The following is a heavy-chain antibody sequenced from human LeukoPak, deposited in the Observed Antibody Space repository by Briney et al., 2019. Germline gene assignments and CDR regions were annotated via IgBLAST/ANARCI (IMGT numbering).Heavy chain of an antibody. D-gene: IGHD5-12*01. J-gene: IGHJ4*02. V-gene: IGHV3-7*01. CDR1: AFTFSSYA. CDR3: ARGRYSGNDYYLDY. Sequence: GGSLRLSCAASAFTFSSYAMSWVRQAPGKGLEWVANIKQDGSEQYYVDSVKGRFTIARDNAKNSVYLQMNSLRAEDTAVYHCARGRYSGNDYYLDYWGQGTLVIVSS. CDR2: IKQDGSEQ.